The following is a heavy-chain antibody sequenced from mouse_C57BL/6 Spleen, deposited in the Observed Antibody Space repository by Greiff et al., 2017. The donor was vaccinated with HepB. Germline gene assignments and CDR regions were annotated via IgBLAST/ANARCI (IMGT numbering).Heavy chain of an antibody. Sequence: QVQLQQPGAELVKPGASVKLSCKASGYTFTSYWMHWVKQRPGQGLEWIGMIHPNSGSTNYNEKFKSKATLTVDKSSSTAYMQLSSLTSEDSAVYYCARYSHYDYYAMDYWGQGTSVTVSS. CDR2: IHPNSGST. J-gene: IGHJ4*01. D-gene: IGHD2-5*01. V-gene: IGHV1-64*01. CDR3: ARYSHYDYYAMDY. CDR1: GYTFTSYW.